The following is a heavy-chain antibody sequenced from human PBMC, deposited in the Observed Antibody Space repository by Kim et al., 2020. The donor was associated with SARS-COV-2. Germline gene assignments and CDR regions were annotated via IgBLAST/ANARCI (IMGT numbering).Heavy chain of an antibody. D-gene: IGHD3-3*01. V-gene: IGHV4-39*07. CDR3: ARDRFYSIDSQGVFDY. J-gene: IGHJ4*02. CDR1: GGSISAGGYF. CDR2: ISYSGST. Sequence: SETLSLTCAVSGGSISAGGYFWAWIRQSPGKGLEWMGSISYSGSTYYNPSLKSRVIISLPTSKSQFSLRLSSVTAADTAVYYCARDRFYSIDSQGVFDYWGQGTLVTVSS.